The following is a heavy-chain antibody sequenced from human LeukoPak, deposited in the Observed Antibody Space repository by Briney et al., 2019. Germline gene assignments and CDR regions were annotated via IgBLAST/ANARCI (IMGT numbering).Heavy chain of an antibody. D-gene: IGHD2-8*01. J-gene: IGHJ5*02. Sequence: SVKVSCKASGDTFSSYAISWVRQAPGQGLEWMGRIIPIFGIANYAQKFQGRVTITADKSTSTAYMELSSLRSEDTAVYYCARGGMNRKCTNGVCSQNWFDPWGQGTLVSVSS. CDR3: ARGGMNRKCTNGVCSQNWFDP. CDR2: IIPIFGIA. V-gene: IGHV1-69*04. CDR1: GDTFSSYA.